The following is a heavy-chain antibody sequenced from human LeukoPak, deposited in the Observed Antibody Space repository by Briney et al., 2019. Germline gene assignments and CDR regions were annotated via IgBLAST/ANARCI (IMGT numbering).Heavy chain of an antibody. Sequence: ASVKVSCKASGYSFTSYAITWVRQAPGQGLEWMGWISGSNGNTNYAQKFQGRVTMTRDTSISTAYMELSRLRSDDTAVYYCARVPHYYDSSGQFDYWGQGTLVTVSS. CDR3: ARVPHYYDSSGQFDY. D-gene: IGHD3-22*01. V-gene: IGHV1-18*01. CDR2: ISGSNGNT. CDR1: GYSFTSYA. J-gene: IGHJ4*02.